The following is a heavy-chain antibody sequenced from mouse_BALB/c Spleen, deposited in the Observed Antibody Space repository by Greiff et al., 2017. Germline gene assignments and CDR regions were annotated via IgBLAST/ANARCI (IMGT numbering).Heavy chain of an antibody. CDR1: GFTFSSFG. CDR2: ISSGSSTI. V-gene: IGHV5-17*02. Sequence: EVKLVESGGGLVQPGGSRKLSCAASGFTFSSFGMHWVRQAPEKGLEWVAYISSGSSTIYYADTVKGRFTISRDNPKNTLFLQMTSLRSEDTAMYYCARGRIYYDYDVDYWGQGTTLTVSS. D-gene: IGHD2-4*01. CDR3: ARGRIYYDYDVDY. J-gene: IGHJ2*01.